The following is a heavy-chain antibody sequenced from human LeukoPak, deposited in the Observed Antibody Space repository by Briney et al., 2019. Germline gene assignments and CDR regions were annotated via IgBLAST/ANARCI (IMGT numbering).Heavy chain of an antibody. CDR3: AKALRARITGTTASVYGMDV. D-gene: IGHD1-20*01. V-gene: IGHV4-4*07. CDR1: GGSISFYY. Sequence: KPSETLSLTCTVSGGSISFYYWSRIRQPAGKGLEWIGRIYTSGSTNYNPSLKSRVTISVDTSKNQFSLKLSSVTAADTAVYYCAKALRARITGTTASVYGMDVWGQGTTVTVSS. CDR2: IYTSGST. J-gene: IGHJ6*02.